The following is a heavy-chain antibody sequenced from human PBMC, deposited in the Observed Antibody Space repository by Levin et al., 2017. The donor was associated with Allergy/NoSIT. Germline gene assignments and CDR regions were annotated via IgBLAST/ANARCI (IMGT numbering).Heavy chain of an antibody. Sequence: PGESLKISCKASGYTFTSYYMHWVRQAPGQGLEWMGIINPSGGSTSYAQKFQGRVTMTRDTSTSTVYMELSSLRSEDTAVYYCARDSRESPFDYWGQGTLVTVSS. CDR2: INPSGGST. D-gene: IGHD3-10*01. CDR3: ARDSRESPFDY. CDR1: GYTFTSYY. V-gene: IGHV1-46*01. J-gene: IGHJ4*02.